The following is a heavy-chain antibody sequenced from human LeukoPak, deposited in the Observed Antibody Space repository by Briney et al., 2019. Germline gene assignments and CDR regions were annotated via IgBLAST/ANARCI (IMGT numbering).Heavy chain of an antibody. CDR3: AREGDSTGWYYFDY. Sequence: GRSLRLSCAASGFTFSNYAMHWVRQAPGKGLEWVAVISYDGSNKDYADSVKGRFTISRDNSKNTLYPQMNSLRAEDTAVYYCAREGDSTGWYYFDYWGQGTLVTVSS. CDR2: ISYDGSNK. D-gene: IGHD6-19*01. V-gene: IGHV3-30*04. CDR1: GFTFSNYA. J-gene: IGHJ4*02.